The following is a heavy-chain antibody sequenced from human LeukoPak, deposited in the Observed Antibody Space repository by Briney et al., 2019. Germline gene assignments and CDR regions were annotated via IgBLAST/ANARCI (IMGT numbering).Heavy chain of an antibody. CDR2: IYTSGST. CDR3: ARGQYSSGWSLFDY. Sequence: SETLSLTCTVSGGSISSGSYYWSWIRQPAGKGLEWIGRIYTSGSTNYNPSLKSRVTISVDTSKNQFPLKLSSVTAADTAVYYCARGQYSSGWSLFDYWGQGTLVTVSS. J-gene: IGHJ4*02. CDR1: GGSISSGSYY. D-gene: IGHD6-19*01. V-gene: IGHV4-61*02.